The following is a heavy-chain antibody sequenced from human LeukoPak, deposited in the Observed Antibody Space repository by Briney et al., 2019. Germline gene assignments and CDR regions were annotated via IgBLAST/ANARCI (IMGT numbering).Heavy chain of an antibody. CDR1: GFTFSSYA. Sequence: PGGSLRLSCAASGFTFSSYAMSWVRQAPGKGLEWVSSITSSGAATYYADSVKGRFTISRDNSDNTLYLQMNSLRAEDTAVYYCAKDRPNYYGSNGHYYKLNGDCWGQGTLVTDSS. V-gene: IGHV3-23*01. CDR3: AKDRPNYYGSNGHYYKLNGDC. J-gene: IGHJ4*02. D-gene: IGHD3-22*01. CDR2: ITSSGAAT.